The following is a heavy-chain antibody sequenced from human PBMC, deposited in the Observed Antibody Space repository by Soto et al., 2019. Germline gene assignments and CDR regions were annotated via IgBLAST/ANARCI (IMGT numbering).Heavy chain of an antibody. J-gene: IGHJ4*02. CDR2: IYSGGST. V-gene: IGHV3-53*02. D-gene: IGHD4-4*01. Sequence: EVQLVETGGGLIQPGGSLRLSCAASGFIVSSNYMSWVRQAPGKGLDWVSVIYSGGSTYHTDSVKGRFTTSRDNSKNPLYLQMNNLRTEDTAVYYCVARSKGADYWGQGTLVTVSS. CDR3: VARSKGADY. CDR1: GFIVSSNY.